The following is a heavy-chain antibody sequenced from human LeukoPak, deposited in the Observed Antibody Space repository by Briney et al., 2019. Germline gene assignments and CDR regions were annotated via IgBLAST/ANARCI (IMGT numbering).Heavy chain of an antibody. CDR3: ASARESCIGFSCYEYFHH. V-gene: IGHV3-23*03. Sequence: PGGSLRLSCAASGFTFSSYAMTWVRQAPGRGLEWVSVFYSPGSTYYADSVHGRFTISRDTSLNTLFLQMNSLRVEDTAVYYCASARESCIGFSCYEYFHHWGQGTPLTVSS. CDR2: FYSPGST. D-gene: IGHD2-15*01. J-gene: IGHJ1*01. CDR1: GFTFSSYA.